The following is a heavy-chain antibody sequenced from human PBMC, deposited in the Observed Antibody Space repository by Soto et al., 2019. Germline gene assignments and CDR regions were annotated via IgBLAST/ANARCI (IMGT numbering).Heavy chain of an antibody. Sequence: PGGSLRLSCAASGFTFSTYGMHWVRQAPGKGLDWVSIVWYDGSNKYYPDSVKGRFTISRDNSKNTVHLQMNSLRAEDTGVYYCARDPGDYYFDYWGQGALVTVSS. V-gene: IGHV3-33*01. CDR1: GFTFSTYG. D-gene: IGHD2-21*02. CDR2: VWYDGSNK. J-gene: IGHJ4*02. CDR3: ARDPGDYYFDY.